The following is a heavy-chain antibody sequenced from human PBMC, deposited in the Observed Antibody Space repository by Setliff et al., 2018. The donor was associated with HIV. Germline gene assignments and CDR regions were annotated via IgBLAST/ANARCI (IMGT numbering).Heavy chain of an antibody. V-gene: IGHV3-49*04. J-gene: IGHJ6*03. CDR1: GFSFGDSA. D-gene: IGHD1-26*01. CDR2: IRSQSYGETA. Sequence: PGGSLRLSCTSSGFSFGDSAMTWVRQAPGKGLEWVGLIRSQSYGETAEYAPSVKGRFTISRDNSRSITYLQMNSLKTEDTAVYYCAKDSSGSYWYYYYYMDVWGKGTTVTVSS. CDR3: AKDSSGSYWYYYYYMDV.